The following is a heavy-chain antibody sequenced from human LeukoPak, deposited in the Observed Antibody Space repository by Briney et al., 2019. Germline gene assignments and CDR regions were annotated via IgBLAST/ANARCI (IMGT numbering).Heavy chain of an antibody. J-gene: IGHJ4*02. V-gene: IGHV3-21*06. CDR3: AREQEAVADF. D-gene: IGHD6-19*01. CDR1: GFTFSSS. CDR2: ISTSSTYI. Sequence: GGSLRLSCAASGFTFSSSMNWVRQAPGKGLEWLSFISTSSTYIYYADSVKGRFTISRDNAKNSLYLQINSLRAEDTAVYYCAREQEAVADFWGQGTLVTVSS.